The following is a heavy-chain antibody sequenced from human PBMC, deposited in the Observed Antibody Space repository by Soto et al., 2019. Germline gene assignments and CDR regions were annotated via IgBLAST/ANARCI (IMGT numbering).Heavy chain of an antibody. J-gene: IGHJ3*02. D-gene: IGHD2-2*01. CDR3: VRVYCSGTRCYQGRLSFDI. V-gene: IGHV3-33*01. Sequence: GGSLRLSCAASGFTFNTYGMHWVRQAPGKGLEWVAVIWNDGSKEYYADSVKGRFSISRDNSKNTLFLQMNSLRAEDTAVYYRVRVYCSGTRCYQGRLSFDIWGQGTLVTVSS. CDR1: GFTFNTYG. CDR2: IWNDGSKE.